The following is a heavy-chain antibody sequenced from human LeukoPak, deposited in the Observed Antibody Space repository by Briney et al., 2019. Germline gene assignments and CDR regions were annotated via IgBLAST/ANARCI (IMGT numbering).Heavy chain of an antibody. CDR1: GFTFSNYG. CDR3: ANDLGTGTTGGTRFDP. D-gene: IGHD1-1*01. V-gene: IGHV3-30*02. Sequence: GGSLRLSCAASGFTFSNYGMHWVRQVPGKGLEWVSFIRYDGSNEYYADSVKGRFTISRDNSKNTLYLQMNSLRGDDSAVYFCANDLGTGTTGGTRFDPWGQGTLVTVSS. J-gene: IGHJ5*02. CDR2: IRYDGSNE.